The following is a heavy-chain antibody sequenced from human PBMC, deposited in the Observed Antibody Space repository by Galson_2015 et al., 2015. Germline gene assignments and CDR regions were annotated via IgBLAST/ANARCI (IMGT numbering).Heavy chain of an antibody. CDR3: ARDREGGDSYYYYYYMDV. V-gene: IGHV3-30-3*01. CDR1: GFTFSSYA. CDR2: ISYDGSSK. D-gene: IGHD3-16*01. J-gene: IGHJ6*03. Sequence: SLRLSCAASGFTFSSYAMHWVRQAPGKGLEWVAVISYDGSSKYYADSVKGRFTISRDNSKNTLYLQMNSLRAEDTAVYYCARDREGGDSYYYYYYMDVWGKGTTVTVPS.